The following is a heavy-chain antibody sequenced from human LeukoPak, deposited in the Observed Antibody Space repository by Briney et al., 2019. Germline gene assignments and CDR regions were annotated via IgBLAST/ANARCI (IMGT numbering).Heavy chain of an antibody. CDR1: GGSISSYY. J-gene: IGHJ4*02. CDR2: IYYSGGT. V-gene: IGHV4-59*08. CDR3: ARLTSSSWPFDY. Sequence: SETLSLTCTVSGGSISSYYWSWIRQPPGKELEWIGYIYYSGGTNYNPSLKSRVTISVDTSKNQFSLKLTSVTAADTAVYYCARLTSSSWPFDYWGQGALVTVSS. D-gene: IGHD6-13*01.